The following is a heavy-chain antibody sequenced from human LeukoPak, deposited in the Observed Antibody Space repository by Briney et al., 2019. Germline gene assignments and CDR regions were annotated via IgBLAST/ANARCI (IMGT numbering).Heavy chain of an antibody. J-gene: IGHJ6*02. CDR2: IYTSWST. D-gene: IGHD1/OR15-1a*01. Sequence: RPSETLSLTCTVSGGSISSYYWSWLRQPAGKGLEWIGRIYTSWSTNYNPSLKSRVTMSVDPYKNQFSLKLSSVTAADTAVYYCAREGTNYYYYYGMDVWGQGTTVTVSS. V-gene: IGHV4-4*07. CDR1: GGSISSYY. CDR3: AREGTNYYYYYGMDV.